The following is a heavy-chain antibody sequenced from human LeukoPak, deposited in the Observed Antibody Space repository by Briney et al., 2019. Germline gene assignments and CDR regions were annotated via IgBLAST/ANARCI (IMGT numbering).Heavy chain of an antibody. V-gene: IGHV4-4*02. CDR3: AREGDPTGSYYNY. Sequence: SETLSLTCDVSGVSISSSNRWSWVRQPPGKGLEWIGEIYHSGSTNYNPSLKSRVTISVDKSKNQFSLNLNSVTAADTAVYYCAREGDPTGSYYNYWGQGILVTVSS. CDR2: IYHSGST. CDR1: GVSISSSNR. J-gene: IGHJ4*02. D-gene: IGHD3-10*01.